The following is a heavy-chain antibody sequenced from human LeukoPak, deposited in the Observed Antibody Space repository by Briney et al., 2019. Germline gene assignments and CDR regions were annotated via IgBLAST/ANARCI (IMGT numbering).Heavy chain of an antibody. CDR3: TTAFAYYYDSSGYSSFDY. V-gene: IGHV3-15*01. D-gene: IGHD3-22*01. CDR2: IKSKTDGGTT. J-gene: IGHJ4*02. CDR1: GFTFSNAW. Sequence: GGSLRLSCAASGFTFSNAWMSWVRQAPGKGLEWVGRIKSKTDGGTTDYAAPVKGRFTISRDDSKNTLYLQMNSLKTEDTAVYYCTTAFAYYYDSSGYSSFDYWGQGTLVTVSS.